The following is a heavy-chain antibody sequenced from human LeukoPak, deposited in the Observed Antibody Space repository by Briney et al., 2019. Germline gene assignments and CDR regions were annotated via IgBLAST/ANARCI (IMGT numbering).Heavy chain of an antibody. D-gene: IGHD2-8*01. J-gene: IGHJ5*02. CDR1: GYIFTSYG. V-gene: IGHV1-18*01. CDR2: ISTNKGNT. CDR3: VRDIQWRFDP. Sequence: ASVKVSCKASGYIFTSYGISWVRQAPGQGLEWMGWISTNKGNTNHAQRLQGRVTMTTDTSTSTAYMELRSLRSDDTAIYYCVRDIQWRFDPWGQGTLVTVSS.